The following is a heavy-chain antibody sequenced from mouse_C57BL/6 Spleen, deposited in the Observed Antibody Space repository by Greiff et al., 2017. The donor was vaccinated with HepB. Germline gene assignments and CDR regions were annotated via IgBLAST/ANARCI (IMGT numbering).Heavy chain of an antibody. J-gene: IGHJ1*03. Sequence: EVQVVESGGGLVKPGGSLKLSCAASGFTFSDYGMHWVRQAPEKGLEWVAYISSGSSTIYYADTVKGRFTISRDNAKNTLFLQMTSLRSEDTAMYYCAWEWLLRYFDVWGTGTTVTVSS. D-gene: IGHD2-3*01. CDR3: AWEWLLRYFDV. CDR2: ISSGSSTI. V-gene: IGHV5-17*01. CDR1: GFTFSDYG.